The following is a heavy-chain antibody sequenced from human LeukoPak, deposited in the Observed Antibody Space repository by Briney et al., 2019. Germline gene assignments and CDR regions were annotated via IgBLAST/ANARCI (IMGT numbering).Heavy chain of an antibody. J-gene: IGHJ4*02. V-gene: IGHV3-23*01. D-gene: IGHD4-17*01. CDR2: ISGSGGST. CDR3: AKAGHDYGVPTYFDY. Sequence: GGSLRLSCAGSGCTFSSYAMSWVRQAPGKGLEWVSAISGSGGSTYYADSVKGRFTISRDNSKNTLYLQMNSLRAEDTAVYYCAKAGHDYGVPTYFDYWGQGTLVTVSS. CDR1: GCTFSSYA.